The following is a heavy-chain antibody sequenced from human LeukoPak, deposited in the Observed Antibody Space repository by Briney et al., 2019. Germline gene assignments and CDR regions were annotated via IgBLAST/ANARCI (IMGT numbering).Heavy chain of an antibody. CDR1: GYTFTSYG. Sequence: ASVKLSCKASGYTFTSYGISWVRQAPGQGHEWMGWISAYNGNTNYAQKLQGRVTMTTDTSTSTAYMELRSLRSDDTAVYYCARTVYDSSGYYSRGDYWGQGTLVAVSS. CDR2: ISAYNGNT. CDR3: ARTVYDSSGYYSRGDY. J-gene: IGHJ4*02. V-gene: IGHV1-18*01. D-gene: IGHD3-22*01.